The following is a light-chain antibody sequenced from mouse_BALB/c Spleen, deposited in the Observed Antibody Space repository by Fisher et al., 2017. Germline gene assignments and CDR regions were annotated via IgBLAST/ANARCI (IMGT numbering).Light chain of an antibody. J-gene: IGKJ1*01. Sequence: DIVMTQTPAIMSASPGEKITITCSASSSISSNYLHWYQQKPGFSPKLLIYRTSNLASGVPARFSGSGSGNSYSLTISSMEGEDAATYYCQQFTSSPWTFGGGTKLEIK. CDR3: QQFTSSPWT. CDR1: SSISSNY. V-gene: IGKV4-91*01. CDR2: RTS.